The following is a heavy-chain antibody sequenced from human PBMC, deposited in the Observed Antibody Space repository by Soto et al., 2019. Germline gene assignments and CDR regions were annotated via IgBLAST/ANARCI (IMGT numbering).Heavy chain of an antibody. V-gene: IGHV1-18*01. CDR1: GYTFTSYG. CDR2: ISAYNGNT. Sequence: QVQLVQSGAEVKKPGASVKVSCKASGYTFTSYGISWVRQAPGQGLEWMGWISAYNGNTNYAQKLQGRVTMTTDTSTSTAYMELRSLRSADTAVYYCARVKRTNYYYDYGMDVWGQGTTVTVSS. CDR3: ARVKRTNYYYDYGMDV. J-gene: IGHJ6*02.